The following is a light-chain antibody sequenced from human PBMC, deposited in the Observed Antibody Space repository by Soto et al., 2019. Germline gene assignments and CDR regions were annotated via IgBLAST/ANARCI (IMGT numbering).Light chain of an antibody. J-gene: IGKJ2*01. CDR3: QQGYSTPRT. Sequence: DIRLTQSPSSLSASVGDRVAITCRASQMIDTYLNWYQQKPGKAPSLLIYAASRLQSGVPSRFRGSCSETQFTLTISGLQPDDFATYYCQQGYSTPRTFGQGTKLEIK. V-gene: IGKV1-39*01. CDR2: AAS. CDR1: QMIDTY.